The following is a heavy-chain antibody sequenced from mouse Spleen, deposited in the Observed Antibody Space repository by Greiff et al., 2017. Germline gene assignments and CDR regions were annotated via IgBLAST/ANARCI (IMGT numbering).Heavy chain of an antibody. V-gene: IGHV5-9-3*01. CDR3: ARRRYDWYFDV. J-gene: IGHJ1*01. CDR2: ISSGGGNT. Sequence: EVQLQESGGGLVKLGGSLKLSCAASGFTFSSYAMSWVRQTPEKRLEWVATISSGGGNTYYPDSVKGRFTISRDNAKNTLYPQMSSLKSEDTAMYYCARRRYDWYFDVWGAGTTVTVSS. D-gene: IGHD2-14*01. CDR1: GFTFSSYA.